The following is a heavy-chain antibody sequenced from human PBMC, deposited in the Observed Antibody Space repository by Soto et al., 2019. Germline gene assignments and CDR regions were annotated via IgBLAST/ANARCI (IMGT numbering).Heavy chain of an antibody. D-gene: IGHD3-10*01. CDR1: GFTFDDYG. CDR3: AKSQSPMVRGVIEAFDY. Sequence: EVQLVESGGGVVRPGGSLRLSCVASGFTFDDYGMSWVRQVPGKGLEWVSGINWNGGTTHYADSLKGRFTISRDNAWNXQYLQMNSLRVEDTALYYCAKSQSPMVRGVIEAFDYWGQGTLVTVSS. CDR2: INWNGGTT. J-gene: IGHJ4*02. V-gene: IGHV3-20*04.